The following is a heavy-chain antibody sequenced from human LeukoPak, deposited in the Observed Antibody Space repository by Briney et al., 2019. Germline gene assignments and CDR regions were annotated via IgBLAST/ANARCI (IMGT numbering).Heavy chain of an antibody. D-gene: IGHD3-22*01. CDR2: INWNSGKI. J-gene: IGHJ4*02. V-gene: IGHV3-9*01. CDR1: GFTFDDYA. Sequence: GGSLRLSCAASGFTFDDYAMHWVRQVPGKGLEWVSGINWNSGKIGYADSVKGRFTISRDNAKNSLYLHMNSLRAEDTALYYCAKPNFNYYYDSSGYYFDYWGQGTLVTVSS. CDR3: AKPNFNYYYDSSGYYFDY.